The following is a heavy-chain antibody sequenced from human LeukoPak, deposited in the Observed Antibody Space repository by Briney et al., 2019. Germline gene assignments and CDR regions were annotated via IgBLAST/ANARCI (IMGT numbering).Heavy chain of an antibody. D-gene: IGHD6-19*01. CDR3: ASTSGWYEPIDY. J-gene: IGHJ4*02. V-gene: IGHV3-33*01. CDR2: IWYDGSNK. CDR1: GFTFSSYG. Sequence: GGSLRLSCAASGFTFSSYGMHWVRQGPGKGLECLAVIWYDGSNKYYADSVKGRFTISRDNSKNILYLQMNSLRAEDTAVYYCASTSGWYEPIDYWGQGTLVTVSS.